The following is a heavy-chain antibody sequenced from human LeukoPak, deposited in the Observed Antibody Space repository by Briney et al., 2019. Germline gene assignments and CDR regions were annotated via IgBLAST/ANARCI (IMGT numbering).Heavy chain of an antibody. CDR3: ARDIPYDILTGDNMFDY. Sequence: SETLSLTCAVYGGSFSGYYWSWIRQPPGKGLEWIGEINHSGSTNYNPSLKSRVTISVDTSKNQFSLKLSSVTAADTAVYYCARDIPYDILTGDNMFDYWGQGTPVTVSS. J-gene: IGHJ4*02. V-gene: IGHV4-34*01. D-gene: IGHD3-9*01. CDR2: INHSGST. CDR1: GGSFSGYY.